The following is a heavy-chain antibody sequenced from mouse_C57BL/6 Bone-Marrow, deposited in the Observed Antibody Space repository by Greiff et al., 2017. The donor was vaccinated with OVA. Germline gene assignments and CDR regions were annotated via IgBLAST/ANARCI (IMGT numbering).Heavy chain of an antibody. D-gene: IGHD1-1*01. CDR1: GYTFTSYW. Sequence: QVQLQQPGAELVRPGTSVKLSCKASGYTFTSYWMHWVKQRPGQGLEWIGVIDPSDSYTNYNQKFKGKATLTVDTSSSTAYMQLSSLTSEDSAVYYCTKGAITTVVATDYWGQGTTLTVSS. CDR3: TKGAITTVVATDY. J-gene: IGHJ2*01. CDR2: IDPSDSYT. V-gene: IGHV1-59*01.